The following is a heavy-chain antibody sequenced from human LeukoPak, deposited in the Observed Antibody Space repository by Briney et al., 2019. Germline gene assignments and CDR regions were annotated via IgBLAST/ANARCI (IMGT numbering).Heavy chain of an antibody. CDR2: ISGSGVGA. Sequence: PGGSLRLSCAASGFTITTYGMSWVRQAPGKGLECVSTISGSGVGAYYADSVKGRFTISRDNSNNTLYLQMNSLRAEDTTVYYCAKADYYDFGSWGQGTLVTVSS. V-gene: IGHV3-23*01. J-gene: IGHJ4*02. CDR1: GFTITTYG. CDR3: AKADYYDFGS. D-gene: IGHD3-10*01.